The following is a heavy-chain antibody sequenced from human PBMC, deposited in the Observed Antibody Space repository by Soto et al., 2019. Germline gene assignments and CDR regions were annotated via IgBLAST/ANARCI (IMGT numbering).Heavy chain of an antibody. D-gene: IGHD2-21*02. CDR2: TIPMLGTA. Sequence: QVQLVQSGAEVKKPGSSVKVSCKASGGTFSSYPISWVRQAPGQGLEWMGGTIPMLGTANYAQKFQGRVTMTADKSTSTAYMELSSLRSEDTAVYYCARVHCGGDCYVLDSWGQGTLVTVSS. CDR3: ARVHCGGDCYVLDS. J-gene: IGHJ4*02. CDR1: GGTFSSYP. V-gene: IGHV1-69*06.